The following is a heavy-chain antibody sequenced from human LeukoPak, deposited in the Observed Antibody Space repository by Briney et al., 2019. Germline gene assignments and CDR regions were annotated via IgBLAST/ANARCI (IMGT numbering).Heavy chain of an antibody. Sequence: ASVKVSCKASGYTFTGYYIHWVRQAPGQGLEWMGWINPDSGGTSSAQRFQGRVTMTRDTSISTAYMELNRLRSDDTAVYYCARAGGGYSSGWGAFDIWGQGTMVTVS. V-gene: IGHV1-2*02. CDR1: GYTFTGYY. CDR2: INPDSGGT. D-gene: IGHD5-18*01. J-gene: IGHJ3*02. CDR3: ARAGGGYSSGWGAFDI.